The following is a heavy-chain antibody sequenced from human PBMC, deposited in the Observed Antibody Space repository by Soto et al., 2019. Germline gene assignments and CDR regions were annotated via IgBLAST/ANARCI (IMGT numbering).Heavy chain of an antibody. CDR1: GFTFSSYA. CDR2: ISGSGGST. CDR3: AKDRSVTYDYVWGEEFDP. Sequence: EVQLLESGGGLVQPGGSLRLSCAASGFTFSSYAMSWVRQAPGKGLEWVSAISGSGGSTYYADSVKGRFTISRDNSKNTLYLQMDSLRAEDTAVYYCAKDRSVTYDYVWGEEFDPWGQGTLVTVSS. V-gene: IGHV3-23*01. D-gene: IGHD3-16*01. J-gene: IGHJ5*02.